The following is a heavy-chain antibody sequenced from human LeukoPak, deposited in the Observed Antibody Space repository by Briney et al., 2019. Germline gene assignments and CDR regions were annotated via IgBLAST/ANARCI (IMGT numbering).Heavy chain of an antibody. CDR2: IYYSGST. CDR1: GGSISSSSYY. D-gene: IGHD2-21*02. Sequence: PSETLSLTCTVSGGSISSSSYYWGWIRQPPGKGLEWIGSIYYSGSTYYNPSLKSRVTISVDTSKNQFSLKLSSVTAADTAVYYCARTYCGGDCYTWYFDLWGRGTLVTVSS. J-gene: IGHJ2*01. V-gene: IGHV4-39*07. CDR3: ARTYCGGDCYTWYFDL.